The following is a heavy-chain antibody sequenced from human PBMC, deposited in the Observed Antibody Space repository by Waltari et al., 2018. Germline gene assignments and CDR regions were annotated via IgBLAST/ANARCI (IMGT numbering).Heavy chain of an antibody. Sequence: EVQLIESGGVVVQPGGSLRLSCAASGFSVDDYNLHWVRQGPGEGPQWVSHMERHGGRIFYADSVKGRFTISRDSSKNSLFLQMYSLRAEDTALYYCVRQSADDGPMRHFDYWGQGTMVTVSS. CDR3: VRQSADDGPMRHFDY. J-gene: IGHJ4*03. CDR1: GFSVDDYN. CDR2: MERHGGRI. V-gene: IGHV3-43*01. D-gene: IGHD3-22*01.